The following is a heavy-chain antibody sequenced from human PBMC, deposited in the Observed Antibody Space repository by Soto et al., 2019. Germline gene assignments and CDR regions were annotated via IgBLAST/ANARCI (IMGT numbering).Heavy chain of an antibody. Sequence: GASVKVSCKASGYTFTNYYLHWVRQAPGQGLEWIGIINPSSGSTTYAQKFQGRVTITRDTSASTAYMELSSLRSEDTAVYYCARVPVAGSYCSYGMDVWGQGTTVTVSS. CDR2: INPSSGST. D-gene: IGHD6-19*01. J-gene: IGHJ6*02. CDR1: GYTFTNYY. V-gene: IGHV1-46*01. CDR3: ARVPVAGSYCSYGMDV.